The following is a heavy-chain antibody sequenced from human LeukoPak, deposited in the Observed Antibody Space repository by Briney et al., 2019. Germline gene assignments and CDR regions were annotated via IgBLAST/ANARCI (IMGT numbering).Heavy chain of an antibody. D-gene: IGHD3-22*01. CDR2: INPSGGST. V-gene: IGHV1-46*01. Sequence: ASVKVSCKASGYTFTSYYMHWVRQAPGQGLEWMAIINPSGGSTSYAQKFQGRVTMTRDTSTSTVYMELSSLRSEDTAVYYCARDSRPSYDSSGYYYPGDYWGQRTLVTVSS. CDR1: GYTFTSYY. J-gene: IGHJ4*02. CDR3: ARDSRPSYDSSGYYYPGDY.